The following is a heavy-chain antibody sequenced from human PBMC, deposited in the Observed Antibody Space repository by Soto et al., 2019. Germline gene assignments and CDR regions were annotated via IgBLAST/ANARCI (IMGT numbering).Heavy chain of an antibody. Sequence: PSETLSLTCAVYGGSFSGYYRSWLRQPPGKGLEWIGEINHSGSPNYNPSLKSRVTISVDTSKNQFSLKMTSVTAADTAVYYCATANWSHHYFDPWGQGTLVTVSS. D-gene: IGHD1-1*01. CDR2: INHSGSP. CDR1: GGSFSGYY. J-gene: IGHJ5*02. V-gene: IGHV4-34*01. CDR3: ATANWSHHYFDP.